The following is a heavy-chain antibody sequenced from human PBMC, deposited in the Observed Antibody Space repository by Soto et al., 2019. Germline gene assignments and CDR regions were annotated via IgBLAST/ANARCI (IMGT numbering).Heavy chain of an antibody. D-gene: IGHD3-3*01. CDR3: ARDLRTYDFWSGYYTGGMDV. Sequence: GASVKVSCKASGYTFTSYAMHWVLQAPGQRLEWMGWINAGNGNTKYSQKFQGRVAITRDTSASTAYMELSSLRSEDTAVYYCARDLRTYDFWSGYYTGGMDVWGQGTTVTVSS. CDR1: GYTFTSYA. V-gene: IGHV1-3*01. CDR2: INAGNGNT. J-gene: IGHJ6*02.